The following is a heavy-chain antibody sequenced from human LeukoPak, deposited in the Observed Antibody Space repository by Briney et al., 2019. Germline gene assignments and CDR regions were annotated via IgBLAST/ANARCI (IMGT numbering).Heavy chain of an antibody. Sequence: GGSLRLSCAASGFTFDDYGMNWVRQAPGKGLEWVSGINWNGGSTGYADSVKGRFTISRDNAKNSLYLQMNSLRAEDTALYYCARLYSSTTFDYWGQGTLVTVSS. CDR2: INWNGGST. CDR3: ARLYSSTTFDY. CDR1: GFTFDDYG. J-gene: IGHJ4*02. V-gene: IGHV3-20*04. D-gene: IGHD6-13*01.